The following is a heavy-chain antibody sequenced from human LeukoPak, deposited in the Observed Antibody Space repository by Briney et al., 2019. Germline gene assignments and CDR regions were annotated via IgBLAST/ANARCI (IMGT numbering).Heavy chain of an antibody. J-gene: IGHJ4*02. D-gene: IGHD6-19*01. CDR3: AKDFHYSSGPIDY. CDR1: GFTFSTYA. CDR2: ISGSGGST. V-gene: IGHV3-23*01. Sequence: PGGSLRLSCAASGFTFSTYAMSWVRQAPGKGLEWVSGISGSGGSTYYSDSVKGRFTISRDNSKNTLYLQMNSLGAEDTAVYYCAKDFHYSSGPIDYWGQGTLVTVSS.